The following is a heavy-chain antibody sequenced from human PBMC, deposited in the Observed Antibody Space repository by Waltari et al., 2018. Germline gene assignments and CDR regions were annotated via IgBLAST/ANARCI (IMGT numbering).Heavy chain of an antibody. J-gene: IGHJ4*02. CDR2: RSSGAGVI. V-gene: IGHV3-48*03. Sequence: EVQLVESGGGLVQPGGSLRLSCAASGFRFSSYEMNWVRQAPGKGLEWISLRSSGAGVIYDADYVKGRFTISRDNAKNSLFLQMDSLRAEDTAVYYCVRDATICWSGSQGYFDFWGQGTLVTVSS. CDR3: VRDATICWSGSQGYFDF. D-gene: IGHD3-3*01. CDR1: GFRFSSYE.